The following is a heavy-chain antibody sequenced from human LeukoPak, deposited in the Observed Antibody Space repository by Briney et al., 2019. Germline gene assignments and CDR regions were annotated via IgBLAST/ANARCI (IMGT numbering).Heavy chain of an antibody. J-gene: IGHJ4*02. CDR3: ARVRWQQLAGGDFDY. V-gene: IGHV3-20*04. Sequence: VRPGGSLRLSCAASGFTFEDFGMTWVRQVPGKGLEWVSGINWNGVKTHYADSVKGRFTISRDNAKNSLYLQMNSLRAEDTAVYYCARVRWQQLAGGDFDYWGQGTLVTVSS. CDR2: INWNGVKT. D-gene: IGHD6-13*01. CDR1: GFTFEDFG.